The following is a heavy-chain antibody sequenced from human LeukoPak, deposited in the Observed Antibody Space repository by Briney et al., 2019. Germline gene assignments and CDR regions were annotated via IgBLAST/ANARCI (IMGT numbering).Heavy chain of an antibody. Sequence: PSETLSLTCTVSGGSISSYYWSWIRQPPGKGLEWIGYIYYSGSTNYNPSLKSRVTISVDTSKNQFSLKLSSVTAADTAVYYCARQGRYFDWLPADYWGQGTLVTVSS. CDR1: GGSISSYY. CDR3: ARQGRYFDWLPADY. D-gene: IGHD3-9*01. CDR2: IYYSGST. V-gene: IGHV4-59*08. J-gene: IGHJ4*02.